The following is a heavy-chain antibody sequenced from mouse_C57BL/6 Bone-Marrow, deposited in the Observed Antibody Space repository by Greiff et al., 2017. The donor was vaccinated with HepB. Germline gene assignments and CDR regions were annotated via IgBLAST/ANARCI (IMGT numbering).Heavy chain of an antibody. CDR2: INPSSGYT. J-gene: IGHJ2*01. D-gene: IGHD2-2*01. CDR3: ARLELGYERVY. CDR1: GYTFTSYT. Sequence: VQLVESGAELARPGASVKMSCKASGYTFTSYTMHWVKQRPGQGLEWIGYINPSSGYTKYNQKFKDKATLTADKSSRTAYMQLSSLTSEDSAVYYCARLELGYERVYWGQGTTLTVSS. V-gene: IGHV1-4*01.